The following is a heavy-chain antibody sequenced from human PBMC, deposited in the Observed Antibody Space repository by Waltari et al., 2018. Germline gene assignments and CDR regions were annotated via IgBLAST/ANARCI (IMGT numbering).Heavy chain of an antibody. CDR2: IYHSGST. Sequence: QVQLQESGPGLVKPSETLSLTCAVSGYSISSGYYWGWIRQPPGKGLEWIGSIYHSGSTYYNPSLKSRVTISVDTSKNQFSLKLSSVTAADTAVYYCARSDFWSGYYGIFDYWDQGTLVTVSS. J-gene: IGHJ4*02. CDR3: ARSDFWSGYYGIFDY. CDR1: GYSISSGYY. D-gene: IGHD3-3*01. V-gene: IGHV4-38-2*01.